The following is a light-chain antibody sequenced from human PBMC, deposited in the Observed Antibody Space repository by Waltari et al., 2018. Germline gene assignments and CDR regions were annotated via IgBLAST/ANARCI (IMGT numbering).Light chain of an antibody. Sequence: DIQMTQSPSSLSASVGDRVTITCRASQGIGNYLAWYQQKPGTVPKLLIYTASTLQSGVPYRFSGSGSAADFTLTISSLEPEDAATYYCQNDTSAPFTFGPGTRVDIK. CDR2: TAS. J-gene: IGKJ3*01. V-gene: IGKV1-27*01. CDR1: QGIGNY. CDR3: QNDTSAPFT.